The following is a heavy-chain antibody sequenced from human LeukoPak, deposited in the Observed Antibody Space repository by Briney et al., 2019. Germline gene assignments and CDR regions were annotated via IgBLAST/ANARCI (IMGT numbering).Heavy chain of an antibody. CDR2: IIPIFGTA. CDR3: ARGNDILTGYSPADWFDP. CDR1: GGTFSSYA. J-gene: IGHJ5*02. Sequence: EASVKVSCKASGGTFSSYAISWVRQAPGQGLEWMGGIIPIFGTANYAQKFQGRVTITADKSTSTAYMELRSLRSDDTAVYYCARGNDILTGYSPADWFDPWGQGTLVTVSS. D-gene: IGHD3-9*01. V-gene: IGHV1-69*06.